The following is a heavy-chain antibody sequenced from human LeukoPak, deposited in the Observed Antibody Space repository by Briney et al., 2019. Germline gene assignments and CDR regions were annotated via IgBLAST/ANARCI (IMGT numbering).Heavy chain of an antibody. J-gene: IGHJ4*02. CDR3: AGLPAYYYDTSGFYFDY. CDR2: INSDGSST. CDR1: GFTFSSYW. D-gene: IGHD3-22*01. Sequence: GGSLRLSCAASGFTFSSYWMHWVRQAPGKGLVWVSRINSDGSSTNYADSVKGRFTISRDNAKNTLYLQMNGLRAEDTAVYYCAGLPAYYYDTSGFYFDYWGQGTLVTVSS. V-gene: IGHV3-74*01.